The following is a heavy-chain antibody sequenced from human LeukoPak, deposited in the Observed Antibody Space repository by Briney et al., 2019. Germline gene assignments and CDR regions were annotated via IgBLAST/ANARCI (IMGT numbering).Heavy chain of an antibody. D-gene: IGHD2-2*01. J-gene: IGHJ4*02. CDR3: ARVSYQEGVDY. V-gene: IGHV4-34*01. CDR2: INHSGST. CDR1: GGSFSGYY. Sequence: SETLSLTCAVYGGSFSGYYWSWIRQPPGKGLEWIGEINHSGSTNYNPSLKSRVTMSVDTSKNQFSLKLSSVTAADTAVYYCARVSYQEGVDYWGQGTLVTVSS.